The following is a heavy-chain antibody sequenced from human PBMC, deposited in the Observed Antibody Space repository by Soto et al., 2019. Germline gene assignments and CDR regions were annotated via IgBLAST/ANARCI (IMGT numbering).Heavy chain of an antibody. D-gene: IGHD6-19*01. Sequence: GGSLRLSCAASGFTFSSYGMHWVRQAPGKGLEWVAVISYDGSNKYYADSVKGRFTISRDNSKNTLYLQMNSLRAEDTAVYYCAKDSSGWYFDYWGQGTLVTVSS. CDR2: ISYDGSNK. CDR3: AKDSSGWYFDY. CDR1: GFTFSSYG. J-gene: IGHJ4*02. V-gene: IGHV3-30*18.